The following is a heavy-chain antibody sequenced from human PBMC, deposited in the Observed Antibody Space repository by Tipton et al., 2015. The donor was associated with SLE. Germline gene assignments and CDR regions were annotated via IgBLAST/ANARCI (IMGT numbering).Heavy chain of an antibody. J-gene: IGHJ4*02. Sequence: TLSLTCSVSGASISSTNSNWAWIRQSPVKGLEWIGSAFYTGSTYYNPSLRGRVTISVDKSRNQFSLDLLSVTAADTAVYYCTRDRGGEFWSGFLSFDYWGQGALIRVSS. CDR1: GASISSTNSN. V-gene: IGHV4-39*07. CDR2: AFYTGST. CDR3: TRDRGGEFWSGFLSFDY. D-gene: IGHD3-3*01.